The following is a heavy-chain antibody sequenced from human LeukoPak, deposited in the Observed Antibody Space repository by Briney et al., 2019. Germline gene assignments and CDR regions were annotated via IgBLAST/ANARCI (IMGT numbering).Heavy chain of an antibody. CDR1: GFTFSSYW. D-gene: IGHD1-26*01. CDR2: IKQDGSEK. J-gene: IGHJ4*02. Sequence: GGSLRLSCAASGFTFSSYWMNWVRQAPGKGLEWVANIKQDGSEKYYVDSVKGRFTISRDNAKNSLYLQMNSLRVEDMAVYYCARDRFGGSFDYWGQGTLVTVSS. V-gene: IGHV3-7*01. CDR3: ARDRFGGSFDY.